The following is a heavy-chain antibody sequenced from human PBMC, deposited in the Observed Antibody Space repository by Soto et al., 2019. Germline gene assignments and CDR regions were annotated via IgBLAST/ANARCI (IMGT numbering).Heavy chain of an antibody. Sequence: SETLSLTCTVSGGSISSYYWSWIRQPPGKGLEWIGYIYYSGSTNYNPSLKSRVSISLDTSKNQFSLKPTSVTAADTAVYYCARAGTRGYWFDPWGQGTLVTVSS. D-gene: IGHD6-13*01. CDR2: IYYSGST. J-gene: IGHJ5*02. V-gene: IGHV4-59*01. CDR1: GGSISSYY. CDR3: ARAGTRGYWFDP.